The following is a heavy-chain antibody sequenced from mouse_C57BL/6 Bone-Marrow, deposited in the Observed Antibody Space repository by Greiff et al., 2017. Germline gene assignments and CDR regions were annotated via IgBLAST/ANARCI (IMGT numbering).Heavy chain of an antibody. D-gene: IGHD2-4*01. CDR2: ISDGGSYT. Sequence: EVKLVESGGGLVKPGGSLKLSCAASGFTFSSYAMSWVRQTPEKRLEWVATISDGGSYTYYPDNVKGRFTISRDNAKNNLYLQMSHLKSEDTAMYYCAREITNFDDWGQGTTLTVSS. CDR3: AREITNFDD. V-gene: IGHV5-4*01. CDR1: GFTFSSYA. J-gene: IGHJ2*01.